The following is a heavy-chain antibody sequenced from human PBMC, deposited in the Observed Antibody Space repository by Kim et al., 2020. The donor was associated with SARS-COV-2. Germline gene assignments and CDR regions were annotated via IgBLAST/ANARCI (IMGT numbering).Heavy chain of an antibody. CDR1: GFTFSSYG. V-gene: IGHV3-33*01. D-gene: IGHD3-16*01. CDR2: TWNDGSNK. CDR3: ARVFDTYYFDS. Sequence: GGSLRLSCAASGFTFSSYGMHWVRQAPGKGLEWVALTWNDGSNKFYADSVMGRFTISRDNSKNTLYLQMSSLRVEDTAVYYCARVFDTYYFDSWGQGTLV. J-gene: IGHJ4*02.